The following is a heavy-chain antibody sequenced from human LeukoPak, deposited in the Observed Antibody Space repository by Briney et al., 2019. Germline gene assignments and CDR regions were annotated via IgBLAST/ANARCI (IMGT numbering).Heavy chain of an antibody. CDR2: INHSGST. Sequence: SETLSLTCAVYGGSFSGYYWSWIRQPPGKGLEWLGEINHSGSTNYNPSLKSRVTISVDTSKNQFSLKLSSVTAADTALYYCARLSTLYAFDIWGQGTMVTVSS. CDR1: GGSFSGYY. J-gene: IGHJ3*02. V-gene: IGHV4-34*01. D-gene: IGHD2/OR15-2a*01. CDR3: ARLSTLYAFDI.